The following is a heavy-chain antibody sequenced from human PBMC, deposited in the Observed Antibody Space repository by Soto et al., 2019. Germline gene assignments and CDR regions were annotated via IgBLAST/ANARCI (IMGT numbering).Heavy chain of an antibody. V-gene: IGHV3-21*01. CDR1: GSTFSSYS. D-gene: IGHD2-15*01. Sequence: PGGSLRLSCAASGSTFSSYSMNWVRQAPGKGLEWVSSISSSSSYIYYADSVKGRFTISRDNAKNSLYLQMNSLRAEDTAVYYCARDPGYCSGGSCYQLDYWGQGTLVTVSS. CDR3: ARDPGYCSGGSCYQLDY. CDR2: ISSSSSYI. J-gene: IGHJ4*02.